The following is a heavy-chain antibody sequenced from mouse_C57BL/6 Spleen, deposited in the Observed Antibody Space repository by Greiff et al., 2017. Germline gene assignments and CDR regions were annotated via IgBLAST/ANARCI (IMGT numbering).Heavy chain of an antibody. Sequence: DVKLVESGGGLVKPGGSLKLSCAASGFTFSDYGMHWVRQAPEKGLEWVAYISSGSSTIYYADTVKGRFTISRDNAKNTLFLQMTSLRSEDTAMYYCAGGGRYGYFDVWGTGTTVTVSS. CDR3: AGGGRYGYFDV. CDR1: GFTFSDYG. D-gene: IGHD1-1*01. V-gene: IGHV5-17*01. CDR2: ISSGSSTI. J-gene: IGHJ1*03.